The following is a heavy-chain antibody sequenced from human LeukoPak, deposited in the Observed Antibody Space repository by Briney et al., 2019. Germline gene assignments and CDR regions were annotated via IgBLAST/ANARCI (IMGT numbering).Heavy chain of an antibody. CDR3: ARVGGSGGPSEEYYFDY. CDR1: GFTVSSNY. J-gene: IGHJ4*02. D-gene: IGHD3-16*01. CDR2: IYSGGST. V-gene: IGHV3-66*02. Sequence: GGSLRPSCAASGFTVSSNYMSWVRQAPGKGLEWVLVIYSGGSTYYADSVKGRFTISRDNSKNTLYLQMNSLRAEDTAVYYCARVGGSGGPSEEYYFDYWGQGTLVTVSS.